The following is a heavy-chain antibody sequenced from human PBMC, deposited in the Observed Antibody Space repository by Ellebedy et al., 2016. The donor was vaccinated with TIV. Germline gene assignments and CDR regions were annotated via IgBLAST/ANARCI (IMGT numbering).Heavy chain of an antibody. CDR3: ARDGPVGYDSNGMDV. CDR2: ISSSSSTI. D-gene: IGHD5-12*01. J-gene: IGHJ6*02. V-gene: IGHV3-48*02. Sequence: GGSLRLSXAVSGFTFSSYSTNWVRQAPGKGLEWVSYISSSSSTIYYADSVKGRFTISRDNAKNSLYLQMNSLRDEDTAVYYCARDGPVGYDSNGMDVWGQGTTVTVSS. CDR1: GFTFSSYS.